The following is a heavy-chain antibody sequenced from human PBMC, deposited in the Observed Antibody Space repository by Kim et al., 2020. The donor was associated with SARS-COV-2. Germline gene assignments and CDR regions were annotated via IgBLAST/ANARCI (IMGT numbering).Heavy chain of an antibody. J-gene: IGHJ3*02. CDR3: AGSFGVVIIPDAFDI. D-gene: IGHD3-3*01. Sequence: PPHNRRVTISVDTSKNQFSLKLSSVTAADTAVYYCAGSFGVVIIPDAFDIWGQGTMVTVSS. V-gene: IGHV4-34*01.